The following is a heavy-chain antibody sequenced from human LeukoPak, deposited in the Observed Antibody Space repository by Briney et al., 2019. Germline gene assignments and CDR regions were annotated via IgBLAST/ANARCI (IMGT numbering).Heavy chain of an antibody. D-gene: IGHD3-16*01. CDR2: INPNSGGT. CDR3: ARDWGVGFFYFDY. Sequence: TSVKVSCKASVYTFTGYYMHWLRQAPGQGLEWMGWINPNSGGTNYPQKFQGRVTMTRDTSISTAYMELSRLRSDDTAVYYCARDWGVGFFYFDYWGQGTLVTVSS. J-gene: IGHJ4*02. CDR1: VYTFTGYY. V-gene: IGHV1-2*02.